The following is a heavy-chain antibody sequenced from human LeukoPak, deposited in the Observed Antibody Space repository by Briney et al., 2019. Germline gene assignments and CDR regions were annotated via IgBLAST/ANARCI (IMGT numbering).Heavy chain of an antibody. Sequence: GGSLRLSCAASGFTFSSYGMSWVRQAPGKGLEWVSAISGSGGSTYYADSVKGRFTISRDNSKNTLYLQMNSLRAEDTAVYYCAKDPVVVVAAHYFDYWGQGTLVTVSS. CDR3: AKDPVVVVAAHYFDY. CDR2: ISGSGGST. V-gene: IGHV3-23*01. J-gene: IGHJ4*02. CDR1: GFTFSSYG. D-gene: IGHD2-15*01.